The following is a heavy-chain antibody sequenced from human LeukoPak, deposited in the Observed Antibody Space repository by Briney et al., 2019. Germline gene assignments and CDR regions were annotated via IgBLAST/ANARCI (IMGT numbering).Heavy chain of an antibody. CDR3: ARDNSVGDNAWWFDP. CDR2: INPTGGST. CDR1: GYAFTSYY. V-gene: IGHV1-46*01. D-gene: IGHD1-26*01. J-gene: IGHJ5*02. Sequence: ASVKVSCKASGYAFTSYYMHWVRQAPGQGLEWMGLINPTGGSTGYAQKFQGRVTMTRDMSTSTDYMELSSLRSEDTAIYYCARDNSVGDNAWWFDPWGQGTLVTVSS.